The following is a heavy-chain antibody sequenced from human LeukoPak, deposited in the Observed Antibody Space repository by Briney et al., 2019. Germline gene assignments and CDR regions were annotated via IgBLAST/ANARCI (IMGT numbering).Heavy chain of an antibody. V-gene: IGHV4-59*08. CDR1: GGSISSYY. D-gene: IGHD3-22*01. CDR2: IYYSGST. Sequence: SETLSLTCTVSGGSISSYYWSWIRQPPGKGLEWIGCIYYSGSTNYNPSLKSRVTISVDTSKNQFSLKLSSVTAADTAVYYCASLAYYDSSGYSDWGQGTLVTVSS. CDR3: ASLAYYDSSGYSD. J-gene: IGHJ4*02.